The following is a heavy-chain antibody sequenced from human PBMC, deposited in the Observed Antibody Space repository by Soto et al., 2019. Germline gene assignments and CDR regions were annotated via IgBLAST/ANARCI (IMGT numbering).Heavy chain of an antibody. CDR3: AKVDTAMVTDAYDI. D-gene: IGHD5-18*01. Sequence: EVQLLESGGGLVQPGGSLRLSCAASGFTFSNYAMSWVRQAPGKGLEWVSVLSDSGSSTYYADSVKGRFTISRDNSKNTLYLQMNSLRVEDTALYYCAKVDTAMVTDAYDIWGQGTMVTVSS. J-gene: IGHJ3*02. V-gene: IGHV3-23*01. CDR2: LSDSGSST. CDR1: GFTFSNYA.